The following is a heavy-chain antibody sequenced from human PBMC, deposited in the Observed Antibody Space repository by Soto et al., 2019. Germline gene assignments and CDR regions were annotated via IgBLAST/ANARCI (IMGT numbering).Heavy chain of an antibody. CDR2: IYYSGST. V-gene: IGHV4-39*02. Sequence: SETLSLTCTVSGGSISSSSYYWGWIRQPPGKGLEWIGSIYYSGSTYYNPSLKSRVTISVDTSKNQFSLKLSSVTAADTAVYYCARDGCSSSSCYATGYMDFWGKGTTVTVS. D-gene: IGHD2-2*01. J-gene: IGHJ6*03. CDR1: GGSISSSSYY. CDR3: ARDGCSSSSCYATGYMDF.